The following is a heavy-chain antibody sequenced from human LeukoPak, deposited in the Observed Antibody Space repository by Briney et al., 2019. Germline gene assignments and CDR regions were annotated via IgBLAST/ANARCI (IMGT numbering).Heavy chain of an antibody. J-gene: IGHJ4*02. D-gene: IGHD6-19*01. Sequence: NTSETLSLTCTVSGGSISSSSYYWGWIRQPPGKGLEWIGSIYYSGSTNYNPSLKSRVTISVDTSKNQFSLKLSSVTAADTAVYYCVRGAVAYYYFDNWGQGTLVTVSS. CDR3: VRGAVAYYYFDN. V-gene: IGHV4-39*07. CDR1: GGSISSSSYY. CDR2: IYYSGST.